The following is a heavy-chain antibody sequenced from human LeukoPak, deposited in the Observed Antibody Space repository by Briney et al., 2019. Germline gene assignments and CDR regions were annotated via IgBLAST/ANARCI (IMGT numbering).Heavy chain of an antibody. CDR2: IKQDGSEK. CDR1: RFTFRSYR. D-gene: IGHD6-13*01. V-gene: IGHV3-7*01. J-gene: IGHJ4*02. Sequence: GGSLRLSCAVSRFTFRSYRMSWVRQAPGKGPEWVANIKQDGSEKYYVDSVKGRFTISRDNAKNSLHLQMNSLRAEDTAVYFCARVQVAAQSVFDYFDYWGQGTLVTVSS. CDR3: ARVQVAAQSVFDYFDY.